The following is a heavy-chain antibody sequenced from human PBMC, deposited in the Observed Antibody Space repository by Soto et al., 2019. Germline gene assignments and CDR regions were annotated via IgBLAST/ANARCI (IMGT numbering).Heavy chain of an antibody. Sequence: ASVKVSCKASGYTFTNYGISWVRQAPGQGLEWMGWISGYNGNTNYAQKLQGRVTMTTDTSTSTAYMELRSLRSDDTAVYYCARPYYYDSSGYYAFDYWGQGTLVTVSS. V-gene: IGHV1-18*04. J-gene: IGHJ4*02. CDR3: ARPYYYDSSGYYAFDY. CDR1: GYTFTNYG. D-gene: IGHD3-22*01. CDR2: ISGYNGNT.